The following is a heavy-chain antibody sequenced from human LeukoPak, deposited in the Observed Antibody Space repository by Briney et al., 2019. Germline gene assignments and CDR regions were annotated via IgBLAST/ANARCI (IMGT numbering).Heavy chain of an antibody. V-gene: IGHV3-73*01. CDR3: TRPSDVLLWFGESGDMNWFDP. Sequence: PGGSLRLSCAASGFTFSGPAMHWVRQASGKGLEWLGRIRSKANSYATEYAASVKGRFTISRDDSKNTAYLQMNSLKTEDTAVYYCTRPSDVLLWFGESGDMNWFDPWGQGTLVTVSS. D-gene: IGHD3-10*01. CDR2: IRSKANSYAT. J-gene: IGHJ5*02. CDR1: GFTFSGPA.